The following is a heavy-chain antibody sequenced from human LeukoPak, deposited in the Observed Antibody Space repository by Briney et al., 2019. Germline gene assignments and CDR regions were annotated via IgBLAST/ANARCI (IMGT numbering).Heavy chain of an antibody. CDR2: IYPGDSDT. J-gene: IGHJ5*02. Sequence: GESLKISCKASGYSFTRYWIGWVRQMPGKGLEWMGIIYPGDSDTRYSPSFQGRVTISADKSISTAYLQWSSLKASDTAMYYCARSASNWFDPWGQGTLVTVSS. CDR1: GYSFTRYW. V-gene: IGHV5-51*01. CDR3: ARSASNWFDP.